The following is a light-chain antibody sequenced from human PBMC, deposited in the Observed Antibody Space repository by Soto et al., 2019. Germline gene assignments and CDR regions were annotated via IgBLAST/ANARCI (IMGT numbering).Light chain of an antibody. Sequence: QSVLAQPASVSGSPGQSITISCTGASGYVGTYSLVSWYQQHPGKAPKVVIYEGHKRPSGVPDRFSGSTSVNTASLTISGLQTDEEADYYCCLYVGATTYVFGPGTKVTVL. CDR2: EGH. J-gene: IGLJ1*01. CDR3: CLYVGATTYV. CDR1: SGYVGTYSL. V-gene: IGLV2-23*01.